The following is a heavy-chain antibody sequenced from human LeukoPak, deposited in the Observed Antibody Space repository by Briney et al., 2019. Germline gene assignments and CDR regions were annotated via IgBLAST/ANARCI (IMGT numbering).Heavy chain of an antibody. J-gene: IGHJ4*01. CDR1: GFTFSSYG. D-gene: IGHD5-18*01. V-gene: IGHV3-23*01. CDR3: ARESGIPHHDLDY. Sequence: PGGSLRLSCAASGFTFSSYGLSWVRQAPGKGLEWVSVISGSGGSTYYADSVKGRFTVSRDNFKNTLYLQMSSLRAEDTALYYCARESGIPHHDLDYWGQGTLVTVSS. CDR2: ISGSGGST.